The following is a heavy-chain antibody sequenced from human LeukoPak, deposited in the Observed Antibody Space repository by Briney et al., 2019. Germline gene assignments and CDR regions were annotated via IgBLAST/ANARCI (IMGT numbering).Heavy chain of an antibody. CDR2: ISSSSSTI. CDR3: ARLYSSSSFDY. V-gene: IGHV3-48*01. CDR1: GFTFSSYS. D-gene: IGHD6-13*01. Sequence: GGSLRLSCAASGFTFSSYSMNWVRQAPGKGLEWVSSISSSSSTIYYADSVKGRFTISRDNAKNSLYLQMNSLRAEDTAVYYCARLYSSSSFDYWGQGTLVTVSS. J-gene: IGHJ4*02.